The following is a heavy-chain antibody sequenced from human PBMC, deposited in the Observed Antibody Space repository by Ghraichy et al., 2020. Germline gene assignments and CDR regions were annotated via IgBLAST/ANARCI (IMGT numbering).Heavy chain of an antibody. Sequence: GGSLRLSCAASGFTFSSYSMNWVRQAPGKGLEWVSSISSSSSYIYYADSVKGRFTISRDNAKNSLYLQMNSLRAEDTAVYYCARARLNWGGGFDYWGQGTLVTVSS. CDR1: GFTFSSYS. CDR2: ISSSSSYI. D-gene: IGHD7-27*01. J-gene: IGHJ4*02. V-gene: IGHV3-21*01. CDR3: ARARLNWGGGFDY.